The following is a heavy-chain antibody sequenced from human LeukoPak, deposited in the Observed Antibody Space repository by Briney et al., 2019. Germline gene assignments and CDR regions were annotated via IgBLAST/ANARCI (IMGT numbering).Heavy chain of an antibody. CDR3: AREDIVVVPAAIRHYYYYYMDV. CDR2: ISAYNGNT. J-gene: IGHJ6*03. CDR1: GYTFTSYG. D-gene: IGHD2-2*01. V-gene: IGHV1-18*01. Sequence: ASVKVSCKASGYTFTSYGISWVRQAPGQGLEWMGWISAYNGNTNNAQKLQGRVTMTTDTSTSTAYMELRSLRSDDTAVYYCAREDIVVVPAAIRHYYYYYMDVWGKGTTVTVSS.